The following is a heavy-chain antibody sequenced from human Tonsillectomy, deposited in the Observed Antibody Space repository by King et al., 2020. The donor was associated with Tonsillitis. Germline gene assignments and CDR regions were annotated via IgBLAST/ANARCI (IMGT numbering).Heavy chain of an antibody. V-gene: IGHV3-48*03. CDR2: ISGSGSAI. D-gene: IGHD3-10*01. CDR3: ARYYGSGTYLDY. CDR1: GFTFSSSE. Sequence: GGGGGGPGGSRRLAWAAAGFTFSSSERNWVRQAPGKGLKWVSYISGSGSAIDYADSVKGRFTISRDNAKNSLYLQMNSLGAEDTAIYYCARYYGSGTYLDYWGQGTLVTVSS. J-gene: IGHJ4*02.